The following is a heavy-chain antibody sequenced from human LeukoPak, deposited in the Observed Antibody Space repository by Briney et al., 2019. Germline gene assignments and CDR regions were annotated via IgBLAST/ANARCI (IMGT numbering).Heavy chain of an antibody. CDR1: GGSISSGGYS. Sequence: PSETLSLTCAVSGGSISSGGYSWSWIRQPPGKGLEWIGYIYHSGSTYYNPSLKSRVTISVDRSKNQFSLKLSSVTAADTAVYYCARATHSMFGAFYIWGQGTMVTVSS. D-gene: IGHD3-16*01. J-gene: IGHJ3*02. CDR3: ARATHSMFGAFYI. CDR2: IYHSGST. V-gene: IGHV4-30-2*01.